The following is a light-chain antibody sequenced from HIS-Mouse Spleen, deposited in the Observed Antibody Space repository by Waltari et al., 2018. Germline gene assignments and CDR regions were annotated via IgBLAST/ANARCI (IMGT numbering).Light chain of an antibody. Sequence: QSALTQPPSASGSPGPSVTIPCPGPSLDVGGYNSVSWYQQHPGKAPKLMLYEVSKRPSGVPDRFSGSKSGNTASLTVSGLQAEDEADYYCSSYAGSKDVFGTGTKVTVL. V-gene: IGLV2-8*01. CDR2: EVS. CDR1: SLDVGGYNS. J-gene: IGLJ1*01. CDR3: SSYAGSKDV.